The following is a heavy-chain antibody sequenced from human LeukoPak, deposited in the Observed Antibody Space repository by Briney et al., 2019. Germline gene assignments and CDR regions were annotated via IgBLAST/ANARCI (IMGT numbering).Heavy chain of an antibody. CDR2: ISYDGSNK. CDR3: ARVTGAYFDY. CDR1: GFTFSSYA. Sequence: PGGSLRLSCAASGFTFSSYAMHWVRQAPGKGLERVAVISYDGSNKYYADSVKGRFTISRDNSKNTLYLQMNSLRAEDTAVYYCARVTGAYFDYWGQGTLVTVSS. V-gene: IGHV3-30-3*01. D-gene: IGHD1-14*01. J-gene: IGHJ4*02.